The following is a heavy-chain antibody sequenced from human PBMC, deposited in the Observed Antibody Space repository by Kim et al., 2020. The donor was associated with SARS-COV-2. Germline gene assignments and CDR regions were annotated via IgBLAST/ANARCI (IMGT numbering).Heavy chain of an antibody. CDR3: AREVELYYDFWSGYYTPYYYYGMDV. V-gene: IGHV3-33*01. CDR1: GFTFSSYG. J-gene: IGHJ6*02. D-gene: IGHD3-3*01. CDR2: IWYDGSNK. Sequence: GGSLRLSCAASGFTFSSYGMHWVRQAPGKGLEWVAVIWYDGSNKYYADSVKGRFTISRDNSKNTLYLQMNSLRAEDTAVYYCAREVELYYDFWSGYYTPYYYYGMDVWGQGTTVTVSS.